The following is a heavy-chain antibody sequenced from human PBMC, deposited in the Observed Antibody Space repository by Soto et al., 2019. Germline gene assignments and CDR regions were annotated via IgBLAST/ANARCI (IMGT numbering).Heavy chain of an antibody. Sequence: EVQVLESGGGSVQPGGSLRLSCAASVFPFNSYAMSWVRQTPGKGLEWVSSISGTGESTYYADSVKGRFIISRDNSTNTLYLQMNSLAGEDTAVYYCATHVPSIQVAYWGQGPLVTVSS. CDR2: ISGTGEST. D-gene: IGHD2-2*02. CDR3: ATHVPSIQVAY. V-gene: IGHV3-23*01. CDR1: VFPFNSYA. J-gene: IGHJ4*02.